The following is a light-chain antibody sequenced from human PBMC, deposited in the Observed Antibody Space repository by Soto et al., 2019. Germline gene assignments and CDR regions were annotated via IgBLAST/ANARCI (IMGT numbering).Light chain of an antibody. CDR1: SSDVGGYNY. CDR3: SSYTSSSTSL. J-gene: IGLJ1*01. Sequence: QSVLTQPASVSGSPGQSITISCTGTSSDVGGYNYVSWYQQHPGKAPKLMIYDVSNRPSGVSNRFSGSKSGNTASLTISGFQAEDEADYYCSSYTSSSTSLFGTGTKVTVL. V-gene: IGLV2-14*01. CDR2: DVS.